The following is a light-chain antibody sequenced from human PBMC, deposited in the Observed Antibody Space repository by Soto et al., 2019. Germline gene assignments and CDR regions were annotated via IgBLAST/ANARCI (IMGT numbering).Light chain of an antibody. CDR1: SSEFGYYNY. CDR2: EVS. V-gene: IGLV2-8*01. Sequence: QSVLTQPPSASGSPGQSVTISCTGNSSEFGYYNYVSWFQQHPGKGPKLIIYEVSKRPSGVPDRFSGSKSGNTASLTVSGLQAEDEADYYCSSHAGYNNFYVFGSGTKVTVL. J-gene: IGLJ1*01. CDR3: SSHAGYNNFYV.